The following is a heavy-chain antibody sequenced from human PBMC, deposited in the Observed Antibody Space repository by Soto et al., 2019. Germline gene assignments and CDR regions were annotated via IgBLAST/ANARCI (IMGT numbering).Heavy chain of an antibody. J-gene: IGHJ5*02. CDR2: TYCRSKWYN. D-gene: IGHD2-15*01. V-gene: IGHV6-1*01. CDR3: ARAGGGSWGHLGYCSGGSCYSQQRKNGWFDP. CDR1: GDSVSSDSVA. Sequence: PSQTLSLTCAISGDSVSSDSVAWNWIRQSPSRGLEWLGRTYCRSKWYNDYAVSVKSRITINSDTSKNQFSLKLSSVTAADTAVYYCARAGGGSWGHLGYCSGGSCYSQQRKNGWFDPWGQGTLVTVSS.